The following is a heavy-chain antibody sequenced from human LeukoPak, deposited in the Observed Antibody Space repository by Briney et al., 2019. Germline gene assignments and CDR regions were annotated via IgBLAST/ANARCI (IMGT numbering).Heavy chain of an antibody. CDR3: ARAGGNIFGVVINPTPAD. Sequence: ASVKVSCKASGGTFSSYAISWVRQAPGQGLEWMGGIIPIFGTANYAQKFQGRVTITADESTSTAYMELSSLRAEDTAVYYCARAGGNIFGVVINPTPADWGQGTLVTVSS. CDR1: GGTFSSYA. CDR2: IIPIFGTA. J-gene: IGHJ4*02. V-gene: IGHV1-69*13. D-gene: IGHD3-3*02.